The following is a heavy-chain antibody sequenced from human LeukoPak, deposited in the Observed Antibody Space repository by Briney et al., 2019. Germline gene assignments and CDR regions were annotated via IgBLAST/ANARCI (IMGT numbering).Heavy chain of an antibody. Sequence: GESLKISCEGSGYSFANYWIAWVRQMPGKGLELMGIIYPSDSDTRYTPPFQGQVTISADKSITTAYLQWSSLKASDTAMYYCARYESGVVVTGTNSGRAFDVWGQGTMVTVSS. CDR1: GYSFANYW. V-gene: IGHV5-51*01. J-gene: IGHJ3*01. D-gene: IGHD2-21*02. CDR3: ARYESGVVVTGTNSGRAFDV. CDR2: IYPSDSDT.